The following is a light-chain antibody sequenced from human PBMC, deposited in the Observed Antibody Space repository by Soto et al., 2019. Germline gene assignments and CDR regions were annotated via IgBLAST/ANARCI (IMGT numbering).Light chain of an antibody. CDR2: EVS. Sequence: QSALTQPASVSGSPGQSITISCTGTSSDVGGYNYVSWYQQHPGKAPKLMIYEVSKRPSGVPDRFSGSKSGNTASLTVPGLQAEDEADYYCNSYAGSNNWVFGGGTKVTVL. CDR3: NSYAGSNNWV. J-gene: IGLJ3*02. CDR1: SSDVGGYNY. V-gene: IGLV2-8*01.